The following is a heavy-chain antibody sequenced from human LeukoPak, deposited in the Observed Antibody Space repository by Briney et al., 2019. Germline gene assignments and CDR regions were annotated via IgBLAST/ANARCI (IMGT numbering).Heavy chain of an antibody. J-gene: IGHJ4*02. Sequence: GGSLRLSCAASGFTFSSYTMNWVRQAPGKGLEWVSSITDSSSSMYYADSVKGRFTISRDNSKNTLYLQMNSLRGEDTAVYYCAKDVGNGISPSYFDYWGQGTLVTVSS. CDR1: GFTFSSYT. CDR3: AKDVGNGISPSYFDY. CDR2: ITDSSSSM. V-gene: IGHV3-21*01. D-gene: IGHD7-27*01.